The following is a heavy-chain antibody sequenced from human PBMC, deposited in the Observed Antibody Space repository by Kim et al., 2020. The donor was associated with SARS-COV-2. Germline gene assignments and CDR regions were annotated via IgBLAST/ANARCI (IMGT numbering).Heavy chain of an antibody. CDR1: GGSFSGYY. CDR2: INHSGST. Sequence: SVTLSLTCAVYGGSFSGYYWSWIRQPPGKGLEWIGEINHSGSTNYNPSLKSRVTISVDTSKNQFSLKLSSVTAADTAVYYCARGKYNWNYFPYYYYYGMDVWGQGTTVTVSS. V-gene: IGHV4-34*01. J-gene: IGHJ6*02. D-gene: IGHD1-7*01. CDR3: ARGKYNWNYFPYYYYYGMDV.